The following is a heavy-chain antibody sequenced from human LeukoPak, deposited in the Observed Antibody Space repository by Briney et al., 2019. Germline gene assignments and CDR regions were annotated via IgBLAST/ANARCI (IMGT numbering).Heavy chain of an antibody. CDR2: ISSSSSYI. CDR1: GFTFSSYS. J-gene: IGHJ4*02. CDR3: AKGPYSSGYSIDY. V-gene: IGHV3-21*04. D-gene: IGHD3-22*01. Sequence: GGSLRLSCAASGFTFSSYSMNWVRQAPGKGLEWVSSISSSSSYIYYADSVKGRFTISRDNAKNSLYLQMNSLRAEDTALYYCAKGPYSSGYSIDYWGQGTLVTVSS.